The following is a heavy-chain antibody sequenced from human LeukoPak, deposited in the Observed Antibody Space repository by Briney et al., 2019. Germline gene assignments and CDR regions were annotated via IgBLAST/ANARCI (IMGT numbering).Heavy chain of an antibody. Sequence: PSETLSLTCSASGGSISSSNYYWGWIRQPPGKGLEWIGSIHYSGSTYYNPSLLGRVTMSVDTSTTQFSLRLSSVTAADTAVYYCARHSFYYDSSGYHYYFDYWGQGTLVTVSS. V-gene: IGHV4-39*01. CDR3: ARHSFYYDSSGYHYYFDY. CDR2: IHYSGST. CDR1: GGSISSSNYY. J-gene: IGHJ4*02. D-gene: IGHD3-22*01.